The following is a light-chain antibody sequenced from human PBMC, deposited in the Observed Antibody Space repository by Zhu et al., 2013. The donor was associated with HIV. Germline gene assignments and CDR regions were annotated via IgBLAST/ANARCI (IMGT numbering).Light chain of an antibody. CDR2: DAT. V-gene: IGKV3-11*01. Sequence: EIVLTQSPGTLSLSPGERAALSCRASQSIGTYLAWYQQKPGQPPRLLIYDATNRATGVPPRFSGSGSGTDFTLSISNVEPEDLAVYYCQQRDMWPVTFGQGTRLDIK. CDR3: QQRDMWPVT. CDR1: QSIGTY. J-gene: IGKJ5*01.